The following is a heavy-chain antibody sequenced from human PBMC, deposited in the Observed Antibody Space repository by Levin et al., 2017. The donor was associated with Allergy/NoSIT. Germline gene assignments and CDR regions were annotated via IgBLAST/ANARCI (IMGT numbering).Heavy chain of an antibody. CDR1: GFTFSSYG. Sequence: GGSLRLSCAASGFTFSSYGMHWVRQAPGKGLEWVAVISYDGSNKYYVDSVKGRFTISRDNSKNTLYLQMNSLRAEDTAVYYCAKGSSLWFGELNDYWGQGTLVTVSS. V-gene: IGHV3-30*18. D-gene: IGHD3-10*01. J-gene: IGHJ4*02. CDR2: ISYDGSNK. CDR3: AKGSSLWFGELNDY.